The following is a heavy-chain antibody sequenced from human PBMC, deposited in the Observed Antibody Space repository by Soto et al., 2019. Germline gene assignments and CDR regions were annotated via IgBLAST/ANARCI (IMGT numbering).Heavy chain of an antibody. V-gene: IGHV3-53*04. J-gene: IGHJ6*02. CDR3: LTINSYGPPGSGYYYGMDV. CDR1: GFTVSSNY. Sequence: EVQLVESGGGLVQPGGSLRLSCAASGFTVSSNYMSWVRQAPGKGLEWVSVIYSGGSTYYADYVKGRFTISRHNSKNTLYLQMNSLRAEDTAVYYCLTINSYGPPGSGYYYGMDVWGQGTTVTVSS. D-gene: IGHD5-18*01. CDR2: IYSGGST.